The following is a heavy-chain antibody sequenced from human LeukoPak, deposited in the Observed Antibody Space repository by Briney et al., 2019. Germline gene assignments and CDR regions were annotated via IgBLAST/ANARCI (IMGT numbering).Heavy chain of an antibody. V-gene: IGHV1-69*13. D-gene: IGHD6-6*01. J-gene: IGHJ4*02. Sequence: SVKVSCKASGGTFISYAISWVRQAPGQGLEWMGGIIPIFGTANYAQKFQGRVTITADESTSTAYMELSSLRSEDTAVYYCARSIGLGYSSSSQGFDYWGQGTLVTVSS. CDR3: ARSIGLGYSSSSQGFDY. CDR2: IIPIFGTA. CDR1: GGTFISYA.